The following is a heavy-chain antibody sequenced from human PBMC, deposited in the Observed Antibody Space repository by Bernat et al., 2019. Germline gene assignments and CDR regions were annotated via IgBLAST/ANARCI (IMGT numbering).Heavy chain of an antibody. CDR1: GFSLSTARMG. D-gene: IGHD2-2*01. J-gene: IGHJ4*02. CDR2: IFSNDEK. V-gene: IGHV2-26*01. CDR3: ARLGYCSSTSCPGYYFDY. Sequence: QVTLKESGPVLVKPTETLTLTCTVSGFSLSTARMGVSWIRQPPGKALEWLAHIFSNDEKSYSTSLKSRLTISKDTSKSQVDLTLPNMDPVDTATYYCARLGYCSSTSCPGYYFDYWGQGTLVTVSS.